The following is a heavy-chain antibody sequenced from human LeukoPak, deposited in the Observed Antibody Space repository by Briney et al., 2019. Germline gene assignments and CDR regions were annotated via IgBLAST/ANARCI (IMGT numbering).Heavy chain of an antibody. D-gene: IGHD3-9*01. CDR2: IKQDGSEK. CDR1: GFTFSSYW. CDR3: AKDRPPLTGFDY. V-gene: IGHV3-7*01. Sequence: PGGSLRLSCAASGFTFSSYWMSWVRQAPGKGLEWVAIIKQDGSEKYYVDSVKGRFTISRDNAKTSLYLQMNSLRVEDTAVYYCAKDRPPLTGFDYWGQGTLVTVSS. J-gene: IGHJ4*02.